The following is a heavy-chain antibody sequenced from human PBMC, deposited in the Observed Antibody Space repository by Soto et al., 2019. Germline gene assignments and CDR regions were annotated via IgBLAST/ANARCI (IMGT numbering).Heavy chain of an antibody. CDR2: MNPNSGNT. CDR3: ARDPSIAAGTTHNWFDP. D-gene: IGHD6-13*01. J-gene: IGHJ5*02. CDR1: GYTFTSYD. V-gene: IGHV1-8*01. Sequence: GASVKVSCKASGYTFTSYDINWVRQATGQGLEWMGWMNPNSGNTGYAQKFQGRVTMTRNTSMSTAYMELSSLRSDDTAVYYCARDPSIAAGTTHNWFDPWGQGTLVTVSS.